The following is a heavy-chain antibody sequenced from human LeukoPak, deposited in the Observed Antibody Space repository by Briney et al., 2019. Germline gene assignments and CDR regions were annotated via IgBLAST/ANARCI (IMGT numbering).Heavy chain of an antibody. CDR2: IYYSGST. CDR3: AREFTGWMSYGALPNAFDI. D-gene: IGHD4-17*01. J-gene: IGHJ3*02. Sequence: SETLSLTCTVSGGSISSGGYYWSWIRQHPGKGLEWIGYIYYSGSTYYNPSLKSRVTISVDTSKNQFSLKLSSVTAADTAVYYCAREFTGWMSYGALPNAFDIWGQGTMVTVSS. CDR1: GGSISSGGYY. V-gene: IGHV4-31*03.